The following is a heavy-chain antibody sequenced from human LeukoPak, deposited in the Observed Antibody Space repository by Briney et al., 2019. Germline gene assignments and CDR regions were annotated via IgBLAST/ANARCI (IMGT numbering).Heavy chain of an antibody. CDR2: IYTSGST. V-gene: IGHV4-4*07. J-gene: IGHJ4*02. CDR3: ARAPISPRIAVALYYFDY. Sequence: PSETLSLTCTVSGGSISSYYWSWIRQPAGKGLEWIGRIYTSGSTNYNSSLKSRVTISVDTSKNQFSLKLSSVTAADAVVYYCARAPISPRIAVALYYFDYWGQGTLVTVSS. D-gene: IGHD6-19*01. CDR1: GGSISSYY.